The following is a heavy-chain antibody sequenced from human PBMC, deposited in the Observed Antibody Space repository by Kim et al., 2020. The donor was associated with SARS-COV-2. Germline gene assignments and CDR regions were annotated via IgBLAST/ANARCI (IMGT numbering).Heavy chain of an antibody. Sequence: ASVKVSCKASGYTFTSYAMHWVRQAPGQRLEWMGWINAGNGNTKYSQKFQGRVTITRDTSASTAYMELSSLRSEDTAVYYCARLNRQGWGYGDYGYWGHGTLVTVSS. J-gene: IGHJ4*01. CDR2: INAGNGNT. CDR3: ARLNRQGWGYGDYGY. V-gene: IGHV1-3*01. D-gene: IGHD4-17*01. CDR1: GYTFTSYA.